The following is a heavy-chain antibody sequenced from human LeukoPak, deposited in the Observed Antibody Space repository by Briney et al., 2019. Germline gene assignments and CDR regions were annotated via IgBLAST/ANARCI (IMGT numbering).Heavy chain of an antibody. CDR3: ARGSITMVRGVIINWFDP. V-gene: IGHV1-69*13. J-gene: IGHJ5*02. D-gene: IGHD3-10*01. CDR2: IIPIFGTA. Sequence: ASVKVSCKASGGTFSSYAISWVRQAPGQGLEWMGGIIPIFGTANYAQKFQGRVTITADESTSTAYMELSSLRSEDTAVYYCARGSITMVRGVIINWFDPWGQGTLVTVSS. CDR1: GGTFSSYA.